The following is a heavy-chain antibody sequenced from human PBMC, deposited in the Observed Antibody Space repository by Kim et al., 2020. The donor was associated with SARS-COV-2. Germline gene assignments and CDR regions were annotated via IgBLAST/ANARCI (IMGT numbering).Heavy chain of an antibody. CDR3: ARGPLIKAAGHS. Sequence: GGSLRLSCAASGFIFNNYWRSWVRQVPGKGLEWVAIIKEDGSQKEYVDSVKGRFTISRDNTKNSLYLQMNGLRAVDTAVYFCARGPLIKAAGHSWGQGTLVTVSS. CDR1: GFIFNNYW. D-gene: IGHD6-13*01. CDR2: IKEDGSQK. V-gene: IGHV3-7*01. J-gene: IGHJ4*02.